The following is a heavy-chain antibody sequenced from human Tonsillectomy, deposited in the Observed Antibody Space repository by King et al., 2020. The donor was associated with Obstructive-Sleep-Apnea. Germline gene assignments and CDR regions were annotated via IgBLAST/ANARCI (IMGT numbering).Heavy chain of an antibody. D-gene: IGHD6-6*01. CDR3: ARGAVYSSSPRLSY. Sequence: VQLQQWGAGLLKPSETLSLTCAVYGGSFSGYYWSWIRQPPGKGLEWIGEINHSGSTNYNPSLKSRVTISVDTSKNQFSLKLSSVTAADTAVYYCARGAVYSSSPRLSYWGQGTLVTVSS. J-gene: IGHJ4*02. V-gene: IGHV4-34*01. CDR2: INHSGST. CDR1: GGSFSGYY.